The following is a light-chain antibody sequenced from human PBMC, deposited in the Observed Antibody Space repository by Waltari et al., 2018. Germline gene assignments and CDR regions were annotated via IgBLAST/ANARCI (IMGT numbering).Light chain of an antibody. J-gene: IGKJ4*01. CDR1: QSISTY. V-gene: IGKV1-39*01. Sequence: DIQMTQSPSSLSASVGDRLTITCRASQSISTYFNWYQQKSGKAPKLLIYDASSLQSGVPSRFSGSGSGTDFTLTISSLHSEDVATYYCQQSDNMPLTFGGGTKVEI. CDR2: DAS. CDR3: QQSDNMPLT.